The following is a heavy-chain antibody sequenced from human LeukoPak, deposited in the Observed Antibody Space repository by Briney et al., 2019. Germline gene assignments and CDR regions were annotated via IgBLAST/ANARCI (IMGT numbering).Heavy chain of an antibody. Sequence: GGSLRLSCAASGFTVSSNYMSWVCQAPGKGLEWVSVIYSGGSTYYADSVKGRFTISRDNSKNTLYLQMNSLRAEDTAVYYCARLDVLNWFDPWGQGTLVTVSS. CDR2: IYSGGST. CDR1: GFTVSSNY. CDR3: ARLDVLNWFDP. J-gene: IGHJ5*02. V-gene: IGHV3-66*04.